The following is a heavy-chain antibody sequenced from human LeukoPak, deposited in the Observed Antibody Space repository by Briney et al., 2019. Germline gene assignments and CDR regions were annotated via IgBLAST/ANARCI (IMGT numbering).Heavy chain of an antibody. Sequence: GGSLRLSCAASGFTFSDYYMSWIRQAPGKGLEWVSYISSTIIYTNYADSVKGRFTIYRDNAKNSLHLQMNSLRAKDTPVYYCARSYGWLPGGMWGQGTLVTVSS. CDR3: ARSYGWLPGGM. D-gene: IGHD5-12*01. V-gene: IGHV3-11*03. J-gene: IGHJ4*02. CDR2: ISSTIIYT. CDR1: GFTFSDYY.